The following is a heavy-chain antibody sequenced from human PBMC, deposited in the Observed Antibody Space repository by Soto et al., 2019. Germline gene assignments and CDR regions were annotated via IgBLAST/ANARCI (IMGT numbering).Heavy chain of an antibody. CDR2: IYYSGST. CDR1: GGSISSYY. CDR3: ARDQGVTIFGGPEYYYGMDV. J-gene: IGHJ6*02. Sequence: QVQLQESGPGLVKPSETLSLTCTVSGGSISSYYWSWIRQPPGKGLEWIGYIYYSGSTNYNPSLKSRVTISVATSKHQFSLKLSSVTAAATAVYYCARDQGVTIFGGPEYYYGMDVWGQGTTVTVSS. V-gene: IGHV4-59*01. D-gene: IGHD3-3*01.